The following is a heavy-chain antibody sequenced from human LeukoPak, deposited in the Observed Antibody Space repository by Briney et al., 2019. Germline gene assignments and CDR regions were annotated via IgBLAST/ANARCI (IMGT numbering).Heavy chain of an antibody. CDR1: GGSISSYQ. CDR2: MYFGGGT. J-gene: IGHJ6*02. Sequence: SETLSLTCAVSGGSISSYQWTWLRHTPEKGLEWIGNMYFGGGTDYNPSLMSRGSTSVDTSKNQFSLKLTSVTAADTAVYFCARYIGVLPAGRDYYGVGVWGQGTTVTVSS. D-gene: IGHD2-2*01. CDR3: ARYIGVLPAGRDYYGVGV. V-gene: IGHV4-59*01.